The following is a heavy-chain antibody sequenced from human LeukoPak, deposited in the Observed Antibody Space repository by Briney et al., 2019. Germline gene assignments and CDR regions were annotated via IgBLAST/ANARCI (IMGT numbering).Heavy chain of an antibody. V-gene: IGHV3-66*01. J-gene: IGHJ4*02. CDR3: AGTDYDSSGYYDSYYFDY. D-gene: IGHD3-22*01. CDR2: IYSGGST. CDR1: GFTVSSNY. Sequence: GGPLRLSCAASGFTVSSNYMSWVRQAPGKGLEWVSVIYSGGSTYYADSVKGRFTISRDNSKNTLYLQMNSLRAEDTAVYYCAGTDYDSSGYYDSYYFDYWGQGTLVTVSS.